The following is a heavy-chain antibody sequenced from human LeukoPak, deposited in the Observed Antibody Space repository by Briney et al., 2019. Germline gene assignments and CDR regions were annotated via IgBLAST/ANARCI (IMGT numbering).Heavy chain of an antibody. CDR2: IYTSGST. CDR3: VKTDHYYYFMDV. V-gene: IGHV4-4*08. Sequence: SETLSLTCTVSGGSVSSYYWSWIRQPPGKGLEWVGYIYTSGSTYYNPSLKSRVTISVDTSKNQFPLRLSSVTAADTALYYCVKTDHYYYFMDVWGKGTTVTVSS. J-gene: IGHJ6*03. D-gene: IGHD2-21*02. CDR1: GGSVSSYY.